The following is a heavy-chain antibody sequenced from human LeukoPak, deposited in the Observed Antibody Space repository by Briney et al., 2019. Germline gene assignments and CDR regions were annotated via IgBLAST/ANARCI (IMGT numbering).Heavy chain of an antibody. Sequence: SETLSLTCAVYGGSFSGYYWSWIRQPPGKGLGWIGEINHSGSTNYNPSLKSRVTISVDTSKNQFSLKLSSVTAADTAVYYCARLRGSGSFRAFDIWGQGTMVTVSS. J-gene: IGHJ3*02. CDR3: ARLRGSGSFRAFDI. D-gene: IGHD1-26*01. CDR1: GGSFSGYY. CDR2: INHSGST. V-gene: IGHV4-34*01.